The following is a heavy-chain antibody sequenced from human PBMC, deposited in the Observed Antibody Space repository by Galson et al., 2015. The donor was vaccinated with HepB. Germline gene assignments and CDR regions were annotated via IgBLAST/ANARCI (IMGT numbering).Heavy chain of an antibody. J-gene: IGHJ3*02. CDR3: ARVPRTTYYDFSVDI. D-gene: IGHD3-3*01. V-gene: IGHV4-31*03. Sequence: TLSLTCTVSGGSISSGGYYWSWIRQHPGKGLAWIGYIYYSGSTYYNPSLKSRVTISVDTSKNQFSLKLSSVTAADTAVYYCARVPRTTYYDFSVDIWGQGTMVTVSS. CDR2: IYYSGST. CDR1: GGSISSGGYY.